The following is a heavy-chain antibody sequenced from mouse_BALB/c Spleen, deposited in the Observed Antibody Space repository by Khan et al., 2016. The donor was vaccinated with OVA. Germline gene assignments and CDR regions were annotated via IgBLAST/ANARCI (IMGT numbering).Heavy chain of an antibody. CDR2: ISDGGKYI. J-gene: IGHJ3*01. Sequence: EVELVESGGGLVKPGGSLKLSCAASGFNFSDYYMYWVRQTPEKRLEWVATISDGGKYIYYIDSVKGRFTISRDDAKNILYLQMTSLKSEDTGMYYWARGHYGNPFDYWGQGTLVTVSA. V-gene: IGHV5-4*02. CDR1: GFNFSDYY. CDR3: ARGHYGNPFDY. D-gene: IGHD2-1*01.